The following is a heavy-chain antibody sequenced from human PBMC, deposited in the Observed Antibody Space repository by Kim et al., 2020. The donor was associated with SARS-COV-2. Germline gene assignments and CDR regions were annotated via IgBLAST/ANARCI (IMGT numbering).Heavy chain of an antibody. V-gene: IGHV1-8*01. D-gene: IGHD2-2*01. CDR1: GYTFTSYD. Sequence: ASVKVSCKASGYTFTSYDINWVRQATGQGLEWMGWMNPNSCNAGSAQKFQGRVTMTRNTSISTAYMELSSLRSEDTAVYYCARGSVVPAAMGVYGMDVWGQGTTVTVSS. CDR2: MNPNSCNA. CDR3: ARGSVVPAAMGVYGMDV. J-gene: IGHJ6*02.